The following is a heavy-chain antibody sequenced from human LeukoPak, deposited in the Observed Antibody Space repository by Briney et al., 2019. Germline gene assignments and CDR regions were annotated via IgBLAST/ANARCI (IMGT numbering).Heavy chain of an antibody. D-gene: IGHD3-22*01. CDR2: ISGSGGST. J-gene: IGHJ4*02. Sequence: PGGSLRLSCEASGFIFSSYAMSWVRQAPGKGLEWVSGISGSGGSTYYADSEKGRFTISRDNSKNTLYLQMNSLRAEDKAVYYCAKDQAYYYDSSADYSGEGTLVTVSS. V-gene: IGHV3-23*01. CDR1: GFIFSSYA. CDR3: AKDQAYYYDSSADY.